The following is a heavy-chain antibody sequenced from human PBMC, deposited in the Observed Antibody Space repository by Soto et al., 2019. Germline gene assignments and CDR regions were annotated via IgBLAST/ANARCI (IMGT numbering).Heavy chain of an antibody. CDR2: INAGNGNT. D-gene: IGHD2-2*01. CDR1: GYTFTSYA. CDR3: AREGCSSTSCPRGGWFDP. J-gene: IGHJ5*02. V-gene: IGHV1-3*01. Sequence: QVQLVQSGAEVKKPGASVKVSCKASGYTFTSYAMHWVRQAPGQRLEWMGWINAGNGNTKYSQKFQGRVTITRDTSASTAYMELSSLRSEDTAVYYCAREGCSSTSCPRGGWFDPWGQGTLVTVSS.